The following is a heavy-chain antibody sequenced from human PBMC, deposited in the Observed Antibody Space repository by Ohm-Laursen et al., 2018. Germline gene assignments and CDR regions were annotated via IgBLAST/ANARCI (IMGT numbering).Heavy chain of an antibody. Sequence: SAKVSCKASGYTFTTYDITWVRQAAGQGPEWMGWMNPNSGNTGYAQKFRDRVTMTSDTSISTAYMELYGLTSEDTAAYYCARAVRNQLVSDYWGQGTLVTVSS. CDR3: ARAVRNQLVSDY. CDR2: MNPNSGNT. V-gene: IGHV1-8*02. CDR1: GYTFTTYD. D-gene: IGHD1-1*01. J-gene: IGHJ4*02.